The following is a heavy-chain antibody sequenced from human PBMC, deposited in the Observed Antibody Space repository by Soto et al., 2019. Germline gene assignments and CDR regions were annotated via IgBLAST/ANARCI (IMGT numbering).Heavy chain of an antibody. CDR2: SSPYTGDT. CDR3: AMVDNYVTPTPQDV. V-gene: IGHV1-18*01. D-gene: IGHD3-16*01. J-gene: IGHJ6*02. Sequence: QVQLVQSGDEMKKPGASVRVSCKASGYIFVNYGIAWVRQAPGQGLEWMGWSSPYTGDTHSASKVQGRLTLTTDTSTSTAYMDLGSLTSDDTAVYYCAMVDNYVTPTPQDVWGQGTTVTVSS. CDR1: GYIFVNYG.